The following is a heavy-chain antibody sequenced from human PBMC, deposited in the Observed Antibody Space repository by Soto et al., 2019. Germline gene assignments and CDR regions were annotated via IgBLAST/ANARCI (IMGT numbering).Heavy chain of an antibody. CDR1: GFTFIDYG. CDR3: AKALSHDSPFDY. CDR2: ISGGGGTT. Sequence: EVQLLESGGGLVQPGGSLRLSCTASGFTFIDYGMSWVRQAPGKRLEWVSLISGGGGTTQYADSVKGRFTISRDNSKNTVYLQMNSLRVEDTAVYFCAKALSHDSPFDYWGQGTLVTVSS. D-gene: IGHD1-1*01. V-gene: IGHV3-23*01. J-gene: IGHJ4*02.